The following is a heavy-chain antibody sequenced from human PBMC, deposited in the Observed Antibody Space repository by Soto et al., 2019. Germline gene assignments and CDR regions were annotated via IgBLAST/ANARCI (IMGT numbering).Heavy chain of an antibody. J-gene: IGHJ6*03. V-gene: IGHV3-74*01. CDR3: ARGAINYYYEYV. CDR2: IKRDGSTT. Sequence: EVQLVESGGGLVQPGGSLRLSCAASGFTFSDYWMHWVRQAPGKGLEWVSRIKRDGSTTNYADSVKGRFTISRDNAKNTLYLEMNSLRVEDTDDYYCARGAINYYYEYVWGKGTTVTVSS. CDR1: GFTFSDYW.